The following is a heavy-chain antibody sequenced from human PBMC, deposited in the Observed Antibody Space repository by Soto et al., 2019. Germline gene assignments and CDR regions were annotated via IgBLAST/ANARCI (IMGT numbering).Heavy chain of an antibody. D-gene: IGHD6-6*01. J-gene: IGHJ5*02. CDR3: ARDSFPGGVAARTNWFDP. Sequence: ASVKVSCKASGYAFTSYARHWVRQAPGQRLEWMGWINAGNGNTKYSQKFQGRVTITRDTSASTAYMELSSLRSEDTAVYYCARDSFPGGVAARTNWFDPWGQGTLLTVSS. V-gene: IGHV1-3*01. CDR1: GYAFTSYA. CDR2: INAGNGNT.